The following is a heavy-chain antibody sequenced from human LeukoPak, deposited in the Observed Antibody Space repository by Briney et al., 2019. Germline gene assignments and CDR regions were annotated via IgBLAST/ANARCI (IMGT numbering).Heavy chain of an antibody. CDR1: GYTFTSYY. V-gene: IGHV1-46*01. CDR2: INPSGCST. D-gene: IGHD2-21*02. Sequence: SVKVSCKASGYTFTSYYMHWVRQAPGQRLEGMGIINPSGCSTSYVQKFQGRVTMTRDTSTRAVYMELSSLRSEDTGVYYCARELSLIIVVVTANGMEVCGQGATVTVSS. J-gene: IGHJ6*01. CDR3: ARELSLIIVVVTANGMEV.